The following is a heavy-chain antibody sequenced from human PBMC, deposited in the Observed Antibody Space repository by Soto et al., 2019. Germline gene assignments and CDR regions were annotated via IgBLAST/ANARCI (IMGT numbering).Heavy chain of an antibody. V-gene: IGHV3-30-3*01. D-gene: IGHD3-10*01. CDR1: GFTLSNYA. J-gene: IGHJ5*02. Sequence: QVQVVESGGGVVQPGRSLRLSCAASGFTLSNYAMHWVRQAPGKGLEWVAVTSYDGSNKYYADSVKGRFTISTDNAINTLYLKMNSLRAEDTGVYYCARDWVYYGSGTTGWFDPWGQGTLVTVSS. CDR2: TSYDGSNK. CDR3: ARDWVYYGSGTTGWFDP.